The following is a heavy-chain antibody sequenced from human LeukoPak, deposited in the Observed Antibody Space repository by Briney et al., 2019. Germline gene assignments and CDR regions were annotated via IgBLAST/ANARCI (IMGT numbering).Heavy chain of an antibody. CDR3: ARGIDTSAWFWFDP. V-gene: IGHV6-1*01. D-gene: IGHD6-19*01. CDR2: TYYRSKWYN. Sequence: SQTLSLTCAISGASVSSNSAAWNWIRQSPSRGLEWLGRTYYRSKWYNDYAISVKSRITINPDTSKNQFSLQLNSVTPEHTAMYYCARGIDTSAWFWFDPWGQGTLVTVSS. J-gene: IGHJ5*02. CDR1: GASVSSNSAA.